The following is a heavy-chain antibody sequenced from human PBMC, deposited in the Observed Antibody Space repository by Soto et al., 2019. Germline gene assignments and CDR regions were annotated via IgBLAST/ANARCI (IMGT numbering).Heavy chain of an antibody. CDR3: TTDRLNGDPGAFDI. CDR1: GFTLSNAW. CDR2: IKSKNEGGTT. Sequence: EVQLVESGGGLVKPGGSLRLSCTTSGFTLSNAWMSWVRQAPGKGLEWVGRIKSKNEGGTTDYAAPVKGRFTISRDDSNNTLHLQMNSLKTEDTAVYYCTTDRLNGDPGAFDIWGQGTMVTVSS. V-gene: IGHV3-15*01. D-gene: IGHD4-17*01. J-gene: IGHJ3*02.